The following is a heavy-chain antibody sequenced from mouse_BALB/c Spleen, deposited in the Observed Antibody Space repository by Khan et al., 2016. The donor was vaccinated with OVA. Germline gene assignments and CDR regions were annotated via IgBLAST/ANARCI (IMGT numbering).Heavy chain of an antibody. V-gene: IGHV2-2*02. CDR2: IWSAGST. D-gene: IGHD2-4*01. CDR3: ARRGKDYGRGALFAY. Sequence: QVQLKESGPGLVQPSQSLSITCTVSGFSLNNYSVHWVRQSPGKGLEWLVVIWSAGSTDYNAAFISRLNISKDNSRSQVFFKMNSLQPNDTAIYYCARRGKDYGRGALFAYWGQGTLVTVSA. CDR1: GFSLNNYS. J-gene: IGHJ3*01.